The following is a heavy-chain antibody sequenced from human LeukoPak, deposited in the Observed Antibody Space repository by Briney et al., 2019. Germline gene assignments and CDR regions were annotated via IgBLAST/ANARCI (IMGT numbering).Heavy chain of an antibody. D-gene: IGHD3-22*01. V-gene: IGHV3-30*03. CDR1: GFTFSSYG. CDR2: ISYDGSNK. CDR3: ARDRGSYDSSGYEKDSSNFYYYYYYMDV. Sequence: GGSLRLSCAASGFTFSSYGMHWVRQAPGKGLEWVAVISYDGSNKYYADSVKGRFTISRDNSKNTLYLQMGSLRAEDMAVYYCARDRGSYDSSGYEKDSSNFYYYYYYMDVWGKGTTVTISS. J-gene: IGHJ6*03.